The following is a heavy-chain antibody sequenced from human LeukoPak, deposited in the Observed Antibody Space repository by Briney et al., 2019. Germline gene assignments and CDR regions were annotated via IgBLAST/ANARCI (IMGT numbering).Heavy chain of an antibody. CDR1: GFTFSSYA. CDR3: AKDPADYGDCIFEIYFDY. V-gene: IGHV3-23*01. D-gene: IGHD4-17*01. CDR2: ISGSGGST. Sequence: GGSLRLSCAASGFTFSSYAMGWVRQAPGKGLEWVSAISGSGGSTYYADSVKGRFTISRDNSKNTLYLQMNSLRAEDTAVYYCAKDPADYGDCIFEIYFDYWGQGTLVTVSS. J-gene: IGHJ4*02.